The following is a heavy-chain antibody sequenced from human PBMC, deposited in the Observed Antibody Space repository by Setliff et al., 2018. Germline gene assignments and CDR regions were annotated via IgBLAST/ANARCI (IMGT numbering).Heavy chain of an antibody. CDR3: SRLVRFCTRTTCQRLSGDDF. V-gene: IGHV1-18*01. CDR1: GYTFINFG. Sequence: ASVKVSCKASGYTFINFGISWVRQAPGQGLEWVGWISPYTGNTYYAPRLQDRVTLTADTSTNTAYIELRSLISDDTAVYYCSRLVRFCTRTTCQRLSGDDFWGQGTLVTSPQ. D-gene: IGHD2-8*01. J-gene: IGHJ4*02. CDR2: ISPYTGNT.